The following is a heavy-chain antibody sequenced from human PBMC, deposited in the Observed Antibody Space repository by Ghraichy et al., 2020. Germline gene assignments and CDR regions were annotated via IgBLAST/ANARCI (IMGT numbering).Heavy chain of an antibody. Sequence: ASVKVSCKASGYTFTSYDINWVRQATGQGLEWMGWMNPNSGNTGYAQKFQGRVTMTRNTSINTAYMELSSLGSEDTAIYYCARSLAYCGGDCYSDYWGQGTLVTVSS. D-gene: IGHD2-21*02. CDR1: GYTFTSYD. V-gene: IGHV1-8*01. J-gene: IGHJ4*02. CDR2: MNPNSGNT. CDR3: ARSLAYCGGDCYSDY.